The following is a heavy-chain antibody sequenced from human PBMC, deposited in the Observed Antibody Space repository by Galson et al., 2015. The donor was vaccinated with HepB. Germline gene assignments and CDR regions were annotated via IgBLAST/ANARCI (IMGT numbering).Heavy chain of an antibody. CDR1: GFTFSSYG. CDR3: AKEHSSAYRYYFDY. CDR2: ISFDVDSK. J-gene: IGHJ4*02. Sequence: SLRLSCAASGFTFSSYGMHWVRQAPGKGLEWVAIISFDVDSKYYADSVKGRFTISRDNSKNTLFLQMNSLRAEDTAVYYCAKEHSSAYRYYFDYWGQGTPVTVSS. D-gene: IGHD3-22*01. V-gene: IGHV3-30*18.